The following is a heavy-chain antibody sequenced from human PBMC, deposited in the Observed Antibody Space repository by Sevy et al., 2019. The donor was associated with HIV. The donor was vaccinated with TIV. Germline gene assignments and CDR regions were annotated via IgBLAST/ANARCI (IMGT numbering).Heavy chain of an antibody. V-gene: IGHV4-59*01. CDR1: GGSISSYY. CDR3: ARAFIVPAAISWFDP. CDR2: IYYSGST. D-gene: IGHD2-2*01. Sequence: SETLSLTCTVSGGSISSYYWSWIRQPPGKGLEWIGYIYYSGSTNYNPSLKSRVTISVDTSKNQFSLKLSSVTAADTAGYYCARAFIVPAAISWFDPWGQGTLVTVSS. J-gene: IGHJ5*02.